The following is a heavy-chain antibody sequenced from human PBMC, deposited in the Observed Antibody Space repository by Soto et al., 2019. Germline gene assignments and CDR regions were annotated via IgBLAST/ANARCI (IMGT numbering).Heavy chain of an antibody. CDR1: GFTFSSYA. J-gene: IGHJ4*02. D-gene: IGHD6-13*01. V-gene: IGHV3-30-3*01. Sequence: GGSLRLSCAASGFTFSSYAMHWVRQAPGKGLEWVAVISYDGSNKYYADSVKGRFTISRDNSKNTLYLQMNSLRAEDTAVYYCARDRWVGIAAGGNFDYWGKGTLVTVSS. CDR2: ISYDGSNK. CDR3: ARDRWVGIAAGGNFDY.